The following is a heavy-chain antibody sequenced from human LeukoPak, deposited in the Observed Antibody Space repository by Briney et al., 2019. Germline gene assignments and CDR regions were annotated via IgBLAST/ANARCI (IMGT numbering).Heavy chain of an antibody. Sequence: PGGSLRLSCAAFGFTFRSYWMSWVRQAPGKGLEWVANIKQDGGQIYYLESVKGRFTVSRDNAKNSLYLQMNSLRAEDTAVYYCARLGARQMLEYWGQGTLVTVSS. V-gene: IGHV3-7*01. CDR3: ARLGARQMLEY. D-gene: IGHD4-17*01. J-gene: IGHJ4*02. CDR1: GFTFRSYW. CDR2: IKQDGGQI.